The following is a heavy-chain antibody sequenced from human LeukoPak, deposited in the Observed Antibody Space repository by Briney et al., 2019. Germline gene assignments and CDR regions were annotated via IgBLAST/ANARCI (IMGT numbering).Heavy chain of an antibody. CDR2: IQQDGGQK. J-gene: IGHJ4*02. D-gene: IGHD5-24*01. V-gene: IGHV3-7*05. CDR3: ARASNPWLQLS. CDR1: GFTFSNYW. Sequence: GGSLRLSCAASGFTFSNYWMIWVRQAPGKGLEWVANIQQDGGQKRYADSMRGRFTVSRDNAQTSLYLHMNSLRAEDTAVYYCARASNPWLQLSWGQGTLVTVSS.